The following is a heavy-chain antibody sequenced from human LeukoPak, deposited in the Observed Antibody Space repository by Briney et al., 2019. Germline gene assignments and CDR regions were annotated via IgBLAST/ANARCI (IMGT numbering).Heavy chain of an antibody. Sequence: GGSLRLSCAASGFTFDDYGMSCVRQAPGKGLEWVSGINWNGGSTGYADSVKGRFTISRDNAKNSPYLQMNSLRAEDTALYYCARAYDFWSGYRPDYWGQGTLVTVSS. CDR3: ARAYDFWSGYRPDY. D-gene: IGHD3-3*01. CDR1: GFTFDDYG. CDR2: INWNGGST. V-gene: IGHV3-20*04. J-gene: IGHJ4*02.